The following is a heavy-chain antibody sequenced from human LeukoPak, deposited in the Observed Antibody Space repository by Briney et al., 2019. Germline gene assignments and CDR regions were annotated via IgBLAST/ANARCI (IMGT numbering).Heavy chain of an antibody. Sequence: SETLSLTCSVSGSSISHNYYWGWVRQPPGKGLEWIGSIYHSGSTYYNPSLRSRVTISVDTSKNQFPLKLSSVTAADTAVYYCARDVFSGSSWYVGYWGQGTLVTVSS. J-gene: IGHJ4*02. V-gene: IGHV4-38-2*02. CDR2: IYHSGST. D-gene: IGHD6-13*01. CDR3: ARDVFSGSSWYVGY. CDR1: GSSISHNYY.